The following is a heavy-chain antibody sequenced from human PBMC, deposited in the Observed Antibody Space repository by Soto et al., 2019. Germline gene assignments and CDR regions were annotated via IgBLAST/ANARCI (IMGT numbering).Heavy chain of an antibody. J-gene: IGHJ4*02. CDR2: TYYRSQWYN. CDR1: GDSVSSKSAA. Sequence: SQTLALTCAISGDSVSSKSAAWNWVRQSTSRGLEWLGRTYYRSQWYNEYAVSVKSRITINPDTSENQFSLQLNSVTPEDTAVYYCARGRSSGWLFDYWGPGILVTVSS. CDR3: ARGRSSGWLFDY. V-gene: IGHV6-1*01. D-gene: IGHD6-19*01.